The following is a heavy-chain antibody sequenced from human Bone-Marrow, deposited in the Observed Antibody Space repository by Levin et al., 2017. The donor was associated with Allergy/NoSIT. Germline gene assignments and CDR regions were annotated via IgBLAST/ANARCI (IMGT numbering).Heavy chain of an antibody. J-gene: IGHJ6*02. V-gene: IGHV1-18*01. CDR2: VSAYSGNT. CDR3: ARGHFPYYYYGMDV. Sequence: TWVRQAPGRGLEWMGWVSAYSGNTTYALHLQDRVTMTTDTATNTAYMELSSLRSDDTAIYYCARGHFPYYYYGMDVWGQGTTVVVSS.